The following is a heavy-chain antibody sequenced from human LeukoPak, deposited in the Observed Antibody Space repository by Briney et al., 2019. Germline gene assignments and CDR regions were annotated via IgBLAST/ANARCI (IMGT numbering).Heavy chain of an antibody. J-gene: IGHJ4*02. CDR1: GFTFGDYA. V-gene: IGHV3-49*04. Sequence: GGSLRLSCTASGFTFGDYAMSWVRQAPGKGLEWVGFIRSKAYGGTTEYAASVKGRFTISRDDSKSIAYLQMNSLKTEDTAVYYCTRDPSRLYGSGDWGQGTLVTVSS. CDR2: IRSKAYGGTT. D-gene: IGHD3-10*01. CDR3: TRDPSRLYGSGD.